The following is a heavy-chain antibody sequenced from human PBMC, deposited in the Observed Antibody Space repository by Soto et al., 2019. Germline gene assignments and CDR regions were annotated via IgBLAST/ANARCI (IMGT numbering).Heavy chain of an antibody. CDR2: ISSSSSDT. V-gene: IGHV3-11*05. CDR1: GFTFSDYY. D-gene: IGHD3-10*01. CDR3: ASAHGSGSDTFDP. Sequence: QVPLVESGGGLVKPGGSLRLSCAASGFTFSDYYMSWIRQAPGKGLEWVSYISSSSSDTNYADSVKGRFTISRDNAKNSLYLQMNTLRAEDTAVYYCASAHGSGSDTFDPWGQGTLVTVSS. J-gene: IGHJ5*02.